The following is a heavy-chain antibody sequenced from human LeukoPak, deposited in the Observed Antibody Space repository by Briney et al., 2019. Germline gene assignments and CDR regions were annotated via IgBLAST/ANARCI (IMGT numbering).Heavy chain of an antibody. D-gene: IGHD3-10*01. J-gene: IGHJ4*02. CDR1: GFSFSMYS. Sequence: GGSLRLSCAASGFSFSMYSMNWVRQTPGKGLEWVSSVSSSSGYIYYADSVKGRFTISRDNSKNSLYLQMDSLRAEDTAVYYCARAYYGSGTSHFDSWGQGTLVTVSS. CDR2: VSSSSGYI. CDR3: ARAYYGSGTSHFDS. V-gene: IGHV3-21*01.